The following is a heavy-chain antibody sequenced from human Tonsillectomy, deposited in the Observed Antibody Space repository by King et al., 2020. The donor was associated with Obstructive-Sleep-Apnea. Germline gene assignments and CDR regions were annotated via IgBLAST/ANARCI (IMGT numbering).Heavy chain of an antibody. V-gene: IGHV3-21*01. D-gene: IGHD5-12*01. CDR1: GFTFSSYS. J-gene: IGHJ4*02. CDR2: ISSSSSYI. CDR3: ARDFPSTYSGYDYTLDY. Sequence: VQLVESGGGLVKPGGSLRLSCAASGFTFSSYSMNWVRQAPGKGLEWVSSISSSSSYIYYADSVKGRFTISRDNAKNSLYLQMNSLRAEDTAVYYCARDFPSTYSGYDYTLDYWGQGTLVTVSS.